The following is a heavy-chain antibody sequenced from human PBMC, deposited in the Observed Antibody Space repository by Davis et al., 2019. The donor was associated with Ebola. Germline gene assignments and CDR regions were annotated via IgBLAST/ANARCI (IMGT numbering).Heavy chain of an antibody. J-gene: IGHJ6*02. CDR1: GFTFSNYW. CDR3: ARDHRIAAAGAYYYYGMDV. D-gene: IGHD6-13*01. CDR2: INSAGSST. Sequence: GESLKISCAASGFTFSNYWMHWVRQAPGKGLVWVSRINSAGSSTTYADSVKGRFTISRDNAKNTLNLQMNSLRAEDTAVYYCARDHRIAAAGAYYYYGMDVWGQGTTVTVSS. V-gene: IGHV3-74*01.